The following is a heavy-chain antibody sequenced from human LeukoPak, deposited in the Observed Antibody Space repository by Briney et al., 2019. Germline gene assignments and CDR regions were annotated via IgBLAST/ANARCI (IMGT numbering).Heavy chain of an antibody. CDR1: GFTFSSYE. CDR2: ISSSGSTI. CDR3: ARDSGIAAAGMVY. D-gene: IGHD6-13*01. J-gene: IGHJ4*02. Sequence: GGSLRLSCAASGFTFSSYEMNWVRQAPGKGLDWVSYISSSGSTIYYADSVKGRFTISRDNAKNSLYLQMSSLRAEDTAVYYCARDSGIAAAGMVYWGQGTLVTVSS. V-gene: IGHV3-48*03.